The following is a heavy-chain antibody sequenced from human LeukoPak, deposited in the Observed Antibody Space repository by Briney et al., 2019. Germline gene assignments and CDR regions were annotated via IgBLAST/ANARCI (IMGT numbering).Heavy chain of an antibody. CDR3: ASGPFNYFDF. J-gene: IGHJ4*02. CDR2: VYYTGNT. V-gene: IGHV4-39*01. Sequence: SETLSLTCTVSRGSISSITNYWGWIRQPPGKGLEWIGSVYYTGNTYYNPSLKSRVTISVGAFKSQFSLKLSSVTAADTAVYYCASGPFNYFDFWGQGTLVIVSS. CDR1: RGSISSITNY.